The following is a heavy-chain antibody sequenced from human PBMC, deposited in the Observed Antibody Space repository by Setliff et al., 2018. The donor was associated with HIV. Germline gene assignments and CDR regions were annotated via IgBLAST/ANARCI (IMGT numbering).Heavy chain of an antibody. CDR2: IYSGGRT. CDR1: GMTVNSNI. V-gene: IGHV3-66*02. Sequence: HPGGSLRLSCAASGMTVNSNIMTWVRQAPGKGLEWVSVIYSGGRTYYGDPVMGRFTISRDNSKNLVYLQMNRLRPEDTAVYYCAKGEGHYYYFYMDVWGKGTTVTAP. CDR3: AKGEGHYYYFYMDV. D-gene: IGHD3-10*01. J-gene: IGHJ6*03.